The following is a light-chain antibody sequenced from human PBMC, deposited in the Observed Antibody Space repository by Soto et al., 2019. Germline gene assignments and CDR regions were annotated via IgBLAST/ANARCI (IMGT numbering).Light chain of an antibody. V-gene: IGKV3-15*01. J-gene: IGKJ1*01. Sequence: DIVMTQSPAILSVSLGERATLSCLASQSISDNLAWYQQRSGQAPRLLIYGASTRATGVPARFSGSGSGTEFTLTISSLQSDDFATYYCQQYNSLSRTFGQGT. CDR1: QSISDN. CDR3: QQYNSLSRT. CDR2: GAS.